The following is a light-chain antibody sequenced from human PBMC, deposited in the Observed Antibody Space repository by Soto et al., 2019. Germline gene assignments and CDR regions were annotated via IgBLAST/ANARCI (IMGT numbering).Light chain of an antibody. Sequence: ESVLTQSPGTLSLSPGERATLSCRASQSVSSNYLSWYQQKPGQPPRLLIYSASRRVTGIPDRFSGSGSGTDFTLTISRLEPEDFAVHYCQQYDSSPWTFGQGTKVEIK. J-gene: IGKJ1*01. CDR1: QSVSSNY. CDR2: SAS. V-gene: IGKV3-20*01. CDR3: QQYDSSPWT.